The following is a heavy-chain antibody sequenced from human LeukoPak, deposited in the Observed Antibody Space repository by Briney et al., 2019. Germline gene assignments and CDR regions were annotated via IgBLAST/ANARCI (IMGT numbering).Heavy chain of an antibody. V-gene: IGHV4-34*01. D-gene: IGHD6-13*01. Sequence: SETLSLTCAVYGGSFSGYYWSWIRQPPGKGLEWIGEINHSGSTNYNPSFKSRVTISVDTSKNQFSLKLSSVTAADTAVYYCASGIAAAGHDAFDIWGQGTMVTVSS. CDR2: INHSGST. CDR1: GGSFSGYY. J-gene: IGHJ3*02. CDR3: ASGIAAAGHDAFDI.